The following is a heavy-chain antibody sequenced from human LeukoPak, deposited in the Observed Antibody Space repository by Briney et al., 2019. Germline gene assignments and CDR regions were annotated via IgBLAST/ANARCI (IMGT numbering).Heavy chain of an antibody. CDR1: GGSISSSSYY. CDR2: IYYSGST. J-gene: IGHJ4*02. CDR3: ARGREWELRFDY. Sequence: SETLSLTCTVSGGSISSSSYYWGWIRQPPGKGLEWIVGIYYSGSTYYNPSLKRRVTISVDTSKNQLSLKLSSVTAADKAVYYCARGREWELRFDYWGQGTLVTVSS. V-gene: IGHV4-39*01. D-gene: IGHD1-26*01.